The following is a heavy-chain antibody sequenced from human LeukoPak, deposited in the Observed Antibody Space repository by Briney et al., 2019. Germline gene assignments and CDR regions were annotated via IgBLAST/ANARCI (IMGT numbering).Heavy chain of an antibody. D-gene: IGHD3-3*01. CDR1: GFTFSSYE. V-gene: IGHV3-48*03. J-gene: IGHJ4*02. Sequence: GGSLRLSCAASGFTFSSYEMNWVRQAPGKGLEWVSYISSSGSTIYYADSVKGRFTISRDNAKNSLYLQMNSLRAEDTAVYYCARVSSLIDSPGFGGDWGQGTLVTVSS. CDR2: ISSSGSTI. CDR3: ARVSSLIDSPGFGGD.